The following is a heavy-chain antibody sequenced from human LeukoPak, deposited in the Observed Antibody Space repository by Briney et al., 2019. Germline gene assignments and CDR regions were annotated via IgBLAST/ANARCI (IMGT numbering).Heavy chain of an antibody. CDR1: GYTFTSYG. D-gene: IGHD2-2*01. CDR2: LSAYNGNT. Sequence: ASVKVSCKASGYTFTSYGISWVRLAPGQGLEWMGWLSAYNGNTNYAQKLQGRVTMTTDTSTSTAYMELRSLRSDDTAVYYCARDLTYEDIVVVPAARITEEANDYWGQGTLVTVSS. V-gene: IGHV1-18*01. CDR3: ARDLTYEDIVVVPAARITEEANDY. J-gene: IGHJ4*02.